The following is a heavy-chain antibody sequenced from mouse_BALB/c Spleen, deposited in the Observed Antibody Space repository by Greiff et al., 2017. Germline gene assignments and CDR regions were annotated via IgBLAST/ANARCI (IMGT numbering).Heavy chain of an antibody. V-gene: IGHV5-17*02. D-gene: IGHD2-10*02. Sequence: EVHLVESGGGLVQPGGSRKLSCAASGFTFSSFGMHWVRQAPETGLEWVAYISSGSSTIYYADTVKGRFTISRDNPKNTLFLQMTSLRSEDTAMYYCARKKYGNYEFAYWGQGTLVTVSA. J-gene: IGHJ3*01. CDR1: GFTFSSFG. CDR3: ARKKYGNYEFAY. CDR2: ISSGSSTI.